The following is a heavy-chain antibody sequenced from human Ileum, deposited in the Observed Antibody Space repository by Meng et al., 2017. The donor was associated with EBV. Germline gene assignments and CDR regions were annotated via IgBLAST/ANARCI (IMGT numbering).Heavy chain of an antibody. V-gene: IGHV4-39*01. CDR3: ARQSDHYYGSGSYYDY. J-gene: IGHJ4*02. CDR2: IYYSGNT. CDR1: GGSIRSRSYY. Sequence: QVQPQDLVPARGRPSGTLSLTCTVFGGSIRSRSYYWGWIRQPPGKGLEWIGMIYYSGNTYYNPSLKSRVTISVDTSKNQFSLRLSSVTAADAALYYCARQSDHYYGSGSYYDYWGQGTLVTVSS. D-gene: IGHD3-10*01.